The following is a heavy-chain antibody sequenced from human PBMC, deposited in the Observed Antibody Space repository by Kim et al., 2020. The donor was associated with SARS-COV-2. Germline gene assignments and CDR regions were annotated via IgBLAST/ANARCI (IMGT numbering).Heavy chain of an antibody. CDR2: INPSTGDT. CDR3: ARDPGRGWNLDC. CDR1: GYTFTDHY. Sequence: ASVKVSCKASGYTFTDHYIHWVRQAPGQGLEWMGWINPSTGDTKSAQKFQGRVTVTREASITTVYMELTRLTSYDTAMYYCARDPGRGWNLDCWGQGTLVTVSS. J-gene: IGHJ4*02. V-gene: IGHV1-2*02. D-gene: IGHD6-19*01.